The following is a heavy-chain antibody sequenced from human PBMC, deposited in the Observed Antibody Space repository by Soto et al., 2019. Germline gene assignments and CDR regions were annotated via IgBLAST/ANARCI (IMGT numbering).Heavy chain of an antibody. CDR1: GGSITTGGSY. J-gene: IGHJ5*02. D-gene: IGHD2-2*02. V-gene: IGHV4-31*03. Sequence: SETLSLTCTVSGGSITTGGSYWSWIRQHPGKGLEWIGNIYHSGSTYYNPSLKSRLTISVDTSKNHFSLMVDSVTAADTAVYYCARARFQVLYGKPYFDAWGQGTLVTVSS. CDR3: ARARFQVLYGKPYFDA. CDR2: IYHSGST.